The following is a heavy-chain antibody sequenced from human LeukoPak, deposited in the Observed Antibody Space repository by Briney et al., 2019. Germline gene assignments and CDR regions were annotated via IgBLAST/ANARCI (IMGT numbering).Heavy chain of an antibody. D-gene: IGHD1-26*01. V-gene: IGHV3-21*01. J-gene: IGHJ5*02. CDR2: ISSSSSYI. CDR1: GFTFSSYG. Sequence: GRSLRLSCAASGFTFSSYGMHWVRQAPGKGLEWVSSISSSSSYIYYADSVKGRFTISRDNAKNSLYLQMNSLRAEDTAVYYCARDKNSISVGFDPWGQGTLVTVSS. CDR3: ARDKNSISVGFDP.